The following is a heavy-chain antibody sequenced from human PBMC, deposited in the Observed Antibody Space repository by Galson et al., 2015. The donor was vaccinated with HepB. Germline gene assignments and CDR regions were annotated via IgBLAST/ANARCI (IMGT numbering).Heavy chain of an antibody. V-gene: IGHV3-7*03. CDR1: GFIFSSYW. D-gene: IGHD5-12*01. Sequence: SLRLSCAASGFIFSSYWMTWVRQSPGKGLEWVANIKQDGSQEFYVDSVKGRFTISRDNAKHSLYLQMNSLRADDTAVYYCARDGPPLIVATIQPSNWFDPWGQGTLVTVSS. CDR2: IKQDGSQE. CDR3: ARDGPPLIVATIQPSNWFDP. J-gene: IGHJ5*02.